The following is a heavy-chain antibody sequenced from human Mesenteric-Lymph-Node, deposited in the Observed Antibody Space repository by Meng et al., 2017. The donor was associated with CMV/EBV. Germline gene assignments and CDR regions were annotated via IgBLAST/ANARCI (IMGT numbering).Heavy chain of an antibody. J-gene: IGHJ4*02. D-gene: IGHD3-3*01. CDR3: ARGYCGGASCSLGDFWSGYHFDY. CDR2: IRSTTFGGTT. Sequence: GESLKISCTASGFTFGDYAMTWVRQAPGKGLEWVGFIRSTTFGGTTDYAASVKGRFTISRDDSKNTLYLQMNSLRAEDTAVYYCARGYCGGASCSLGDFWSGYHFDYWGQGTLVTVSS. CDR1: GFTFGDYA. V-gene: IGHV3-49*04.